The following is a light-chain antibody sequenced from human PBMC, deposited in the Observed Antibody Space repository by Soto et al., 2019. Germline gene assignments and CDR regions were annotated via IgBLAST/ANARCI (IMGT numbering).Light chain of an antibody. CDR3: QQYQIDWT. J-gene: IGKJ1*01. Sequence: DVQMTQSPSTLSASVGDRVIITCRASQRVSTCFAWYQQKPGKAPTLLIYDASTLQGGVPSRFSGSGSGTEFTLTISSLQPDDFATYYCQQYQIDWTFGQGTKVDIK. CDR2: DAS. CDR1: QRVSTC. V-gene: IGKV1-5*01.